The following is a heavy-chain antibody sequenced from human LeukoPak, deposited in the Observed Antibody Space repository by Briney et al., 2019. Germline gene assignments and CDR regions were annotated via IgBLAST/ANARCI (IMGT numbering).Heavy chain of an antibody. V-gene: IGHV3-30-3*01. CDR2: ISYDGSNK. D-gene: IGHD2-2*01. CDR3: ARDRIGVVVPAANAFFDY. J-gene: IGHJ4*02. Sequence: GGSLRLSCAASGFTVSSNYMSWVRQAPGKGLEWVAVISYDGSNKYYADSVKGRFTISRDNSKNTLYLQMNSLRAEDTAVYYCARDRIGVVVPAANAFFDYWGQGTLVTVSS. CDR1: GFTVSSNY.